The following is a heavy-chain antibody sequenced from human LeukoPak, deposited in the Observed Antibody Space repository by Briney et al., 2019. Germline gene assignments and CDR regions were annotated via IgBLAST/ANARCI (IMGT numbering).Heavy chain of an antibody. CDR3: FVITVTDVPY. V-gene: IGHV3-30*02. CDR1: GLPFSHSG. J-gene: IGHJ4*02. D-gene: IGHD4-11*01. Sequence: PGGSLRLSCAASGLPFSHSGMHWVRQAPGKGVEWVAFIRYDGSNKYYADSVKGGFTISRDNSKNALYLQMNSLRGEDTSFYYFFVITVTDVPYWGQGTLVTVSS. CDR2: IRYDGSNK.